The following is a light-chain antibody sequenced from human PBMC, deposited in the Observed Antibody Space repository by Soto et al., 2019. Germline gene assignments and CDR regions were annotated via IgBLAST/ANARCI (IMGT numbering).Light chain of an antibody. CDR3: QQYNSYSPG. CDR2: DAS. Sequence: DIQMPQSPSTLSASVGDRATIPCRASQSISYWLAWYQHKPGKAPNLLIYDASSLESGVPSRFNGSGSGTEFTLTITSLHPDDFATYYCQQYNSYSPGFGQGTKVDIK. CDR1: QSISYW. J-gene: IGKJ1*01. V-gene: IGKV1-5*01.